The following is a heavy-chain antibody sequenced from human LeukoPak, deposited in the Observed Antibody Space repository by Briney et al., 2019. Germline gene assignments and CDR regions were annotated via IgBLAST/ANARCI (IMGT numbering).Heavy chain of an antibody. Sequence: AGTLRLSCAASGFTFSSYAMHWVRQAPGKGLEWVAVISYDGSNKYYADSVKRRFTISRDNSKNTLYLQMNSLRAEDTAVYYCARDHAASITIFGVDPLNWFDPWGQGTLVTVSS. CDR2: ISYDGSNK. V-gene: IGHV3-30-3*01. J-gene: IGHJ5*02. D-gene: IGHD3-3*01. CDR1: GFTFSSYA. CDR3: ARDHAASITIFGVDPLNWFDP.